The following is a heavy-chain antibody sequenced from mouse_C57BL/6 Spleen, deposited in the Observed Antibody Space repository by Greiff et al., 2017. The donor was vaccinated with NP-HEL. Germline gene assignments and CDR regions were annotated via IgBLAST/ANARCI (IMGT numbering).Heavy chain of an antibody. J-gene: IGHJ2*01. CDR3: TRDHTGTHYFDY. CDR1: GFTFSSYA. D-gene: IGHD4-1*01. CDR2: ISSGGDYI. Sequence: EVQLQESGEGLVKPGGSLKLSCAASGFTFSSYAMSWVRQTPEKRLEWVAYISSGGDYIYYADTVKGRFTISRDNARNTLYLQMSSLKSEDTAMYYCTRDHTGTHYFDYWGQGTTLTVSS. V-gene: IGHV5-9-1*02.